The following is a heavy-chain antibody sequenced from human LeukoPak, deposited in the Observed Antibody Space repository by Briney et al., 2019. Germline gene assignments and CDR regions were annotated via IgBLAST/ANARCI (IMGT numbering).Heavy chain of an antibody. D-gene: IGHD3-10*01. V-gene: IGHV1-2*02. CDR1: GYTFTGYY. J-gene: IGHJ5*02. CDR3: ARGLVRNWFDP. Sequence: ASVKVSCKASGYTFTGYYMHWVRQAPGQGLEWMGWINPNSGGTSYAQKFQGRVTMTRDTSTSTVYMELSSLRSEDTAVYYCARGLVRNWFDPWGQGTLVTVSS. CDR2: INPNSGGT.